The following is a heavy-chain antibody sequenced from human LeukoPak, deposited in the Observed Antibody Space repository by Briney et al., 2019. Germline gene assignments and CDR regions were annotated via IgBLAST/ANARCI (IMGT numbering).Heavy chain of an antibody. CDR3: ARSYKYYYDSSGYPGY. CDR1: GFNFDDYD. J-gene: IGHJ4*02. D-gene: IGHD3-22*01. V-gene: IGHV3-9*01. CDR2: ISSNSGNI. Sequence: GRSLRLSCAGSGFNFDDYDMHWVRHPPGKGLEWVSSISSNSGNIAYADSVKGRFTISRDNSKNTLYLQMNSLRAEDTAVYYCARSYKYYYDSSGYPGYWGQGTLVTVSS.